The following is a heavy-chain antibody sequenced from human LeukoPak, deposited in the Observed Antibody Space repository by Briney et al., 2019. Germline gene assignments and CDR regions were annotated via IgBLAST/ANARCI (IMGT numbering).Heavy chain of an antibody. V-gene: IGHV3-30*02. J-gene: IGHJ4*02. Sequence: GGSLRLSCAASGFTISSYGMHWVRQAPGKGPEWVAFIRYDGSNKYYADSVKGRFTISRDNSKNTLYLQMNSLRAEDTAVYYCAKDGILGSSGYLDYWGQGTLVTVSS. CDR2: IRYDGSNK. CDR1: GFTISSYG. D-gene: IGHD6-13*01. CDR3: AKDGILGSSGYLDY.